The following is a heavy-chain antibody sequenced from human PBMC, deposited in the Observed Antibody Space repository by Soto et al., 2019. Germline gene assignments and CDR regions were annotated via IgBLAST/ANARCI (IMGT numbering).Heavy chain of an antibody. CDR1: GFNFSNYG. V-gene: IGHV3-30*03. J-gene: IGHJ4*02. CDR3: RWPREVSGGGFDY. D-gene: IGHD7-27*01. CDR2: ISYDGSKR. Sequence: QVQLVESGGGVVQPGRSLRLSCAASGFNFSNYGMHWVRQAPGKGLEWVAVISYDGSKRYYGDSVKGRFTISRDNSKTTLDLKLSSLTTEDTAVYYCRWPREVSGGGFDYWGQGTLVTVSS.